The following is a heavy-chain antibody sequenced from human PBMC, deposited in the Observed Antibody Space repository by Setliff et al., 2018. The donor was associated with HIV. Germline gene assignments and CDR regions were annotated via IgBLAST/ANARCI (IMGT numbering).Heavy chain of an antibody. J-gene: IGHJ5*02. Sequence: SGPTLVNPTQTLTLTCTFSGFSLSTSGVGVGWIRQPPGKALEWLARIDWDDDKYHSTSLKTRLTISKDTSKNQVVLTMTNMDPVDTATYFCARKPGGDCGRPSCYTPWGQGTLVTVSS. CDR1: GFSLSTSGVG. CDR2: IDWDDDK. V-gene: IGHV2-70*11. D-gene: IGHD2-2*02. CDR3: ARKPGGDCGRPSCYTP.